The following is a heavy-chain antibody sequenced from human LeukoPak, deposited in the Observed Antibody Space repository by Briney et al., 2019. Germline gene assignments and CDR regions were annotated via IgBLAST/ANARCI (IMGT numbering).Heavy chain of an antibody. CDR2: IAVGGSTT. J-gene: IGHJ2*01. D-gene: IGHD5-24*01. Sequence: GGSLRLSCAASGFTFSSSELSWVRQAPGKGLEWVSAIAVGGSTTYADSVVGRFIISRDNSKNTLYLQMSSLRAEDTAIYYCAKTIPYWYLDLWGRGTLVTVSS. CDR1: GFTFSSSE. CDR3: AKTIPYWYLDL. V-gene: IGHV3-23*01.